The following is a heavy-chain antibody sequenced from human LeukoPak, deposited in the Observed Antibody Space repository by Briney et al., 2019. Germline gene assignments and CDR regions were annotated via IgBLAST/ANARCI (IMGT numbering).Heavy chain of an antibody. Sequence: SETLSLTCTVSGGSISSSSYYWGWIRQPPGKGLEWIGSIYYSGGTYYNPSLKSRVTISVDTSKNQFSLKLSSVTAADTAVYYCARQEVTIFGVVAYSYNWFDPWGQGTLATVSS. V-gene: IGHV4-39*01. CDR2: IYYSGGT. J-gene: IGHJ5*02. CDR3: ARQEVTIFGVVAYSYNWFDP. D-gene: IGHD3-3*01. CDR1: GGSISSSSYY.